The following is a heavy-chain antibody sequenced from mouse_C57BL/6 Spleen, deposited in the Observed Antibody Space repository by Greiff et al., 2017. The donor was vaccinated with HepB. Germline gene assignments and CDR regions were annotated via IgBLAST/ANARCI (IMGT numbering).Heavy chain of an antibody. CDR2: IDPEDGDT. V-gene: IGHV14-2*01. CDR1: GFNIKDYY. J-gene: IGHJ2*01. Sequence: VQLQQSGAELVKPGASVKFSCTASGFNIKDYYMHWVKQRTEQGLEWIGRIDPEDGDTKYAPKFQGKTTITADTSSNTVYLQLSSLTSEDTAVYYCARYYYGSRYYFDDWGQGTTLTVSS. CDR3: ARYYYGSRYYFDD. D-gene: IGHD1-1*01.